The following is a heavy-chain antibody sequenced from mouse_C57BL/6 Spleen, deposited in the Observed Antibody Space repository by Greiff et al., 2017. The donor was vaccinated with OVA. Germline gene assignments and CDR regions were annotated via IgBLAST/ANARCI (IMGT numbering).Heavy chain of an antibody. D-gene: IGHD2-1*01. J-gene: IGHJ1*03. CDR1: GYAFSSSW. V-gene: IGHV1-82*01. CDR3: ARGGEYGNYGGYFDV. Sequence: QVQLQQSGPELVKPGASVKISCKASGYAFSSSWMNWVKQRPGKGLEWIGRIYPGDGDTNYNGKFKGKATLTADTSSSTAYMQLSSLTSEDSAVCFCARGGEYGNYGGYFDVWGTGTTVTVSS. CDR2: IYPGDGDT.